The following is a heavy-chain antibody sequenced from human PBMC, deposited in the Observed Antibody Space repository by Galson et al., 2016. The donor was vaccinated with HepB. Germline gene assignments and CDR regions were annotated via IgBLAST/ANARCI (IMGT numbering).Heavy chain of an antibody. CDR3: AKEHFRSRDFEY. CDR2: IFHSGGT. V-gene: IGHV4-4*02. Sequence: SETLSLTCTVSGDSITTARWWSWVRQPPGGGLEWLGQIFHSGGTNYNPSLKSRVTISMDKSQNQFSLNVTSVTAADTAVYYCAKEHFRSRDFEYWGRGTLVTVSS. D-gene: IGHD1-14*01. J-gene: IGHJ4*02. CDR1: GDSITTARW.